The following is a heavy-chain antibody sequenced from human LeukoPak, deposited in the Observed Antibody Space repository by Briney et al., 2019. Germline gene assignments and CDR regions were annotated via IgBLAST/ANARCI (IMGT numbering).Heavy chain of an antibody. CDR1: GGSISNYY. V-gene: IGHV4-59*01. CDR3: ARGSRTSVDY. Sequence: PSETLSLTCSVSGGSISNYYWSWIRQPPGKGLEWIGYIYKSGNTNYNPSLKGRVTISVDTSKNEFSLNLSSVIAADTAVYYCARGSRTSVDYWGQGTLVTASS. J-gene: IGHJ4*02. CDR2: IYKSGNT. D-gene: IGHD2-2*01.